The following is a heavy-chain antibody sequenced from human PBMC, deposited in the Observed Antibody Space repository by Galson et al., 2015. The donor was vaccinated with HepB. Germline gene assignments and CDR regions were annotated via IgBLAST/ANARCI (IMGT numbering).Heavy chain of an antibody. J-gene: IGHJ5*02. CDR2: IRSKANSYAT. CDR3: TRHLSWFDP. V-gene: IGHV3-73*01. CDR1: GFTFSSYS. Sequence: SLRLSCAASGFTFSSYSMNWVRQASGKGLEWVGRIRSKANSYATAYAASVKGRFTISRDDSKNTAYLQMNSLKTEDTAVYYCTRHLSWFDPWGQGTLVTVSS.